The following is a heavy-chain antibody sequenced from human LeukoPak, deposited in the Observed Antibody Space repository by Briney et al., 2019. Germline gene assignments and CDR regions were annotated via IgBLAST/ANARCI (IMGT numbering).Heavy chain of an antibody. CDR2: INHSGST. V-gene: IGHV4-34*01. CDR3: AREIGFIAAAGTKTYYFDY. Sequence: SETLSLTCTVSGGSISSYYWSWIRQPPGKGLEWIGEINHSGSTNYNPSLKSRVTISVDTSKNQFSLKLSSVTAADTAVYYCAREIGFIAAAGTKTYYFDYWGQGTLVTVSS. J-gene: IGHJ4*02. CDR1: GGSISSYY. D-gene: IGHD6-13*01.